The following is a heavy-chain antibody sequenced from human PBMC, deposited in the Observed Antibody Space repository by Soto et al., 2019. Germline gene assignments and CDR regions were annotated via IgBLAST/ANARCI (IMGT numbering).Heavy chain of an antibody. CDR2: INHSGST. D-gene: IGHD3-10*01. Sequence: QVQLQQWGAGLLKPSETLSLTCAVYGGSFSGYYWSWIRQPPGKGLEWIGEINHSGSTNYNPSLKSRVTISVAPSKNQFSLKLSSVTAADTAVYYCARDRATMVRGVIPRWFDPWGQGTLVTVSS. J-gene: IGHJ5*02. V-gene: IGHV4-34*01. CDR1: GGSFSGYY. CDR3: ARDRATMVRGVIPRWFDP.